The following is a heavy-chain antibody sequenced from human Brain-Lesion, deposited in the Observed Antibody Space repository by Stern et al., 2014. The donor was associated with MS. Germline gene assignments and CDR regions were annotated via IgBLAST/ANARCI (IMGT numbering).Heavy chain of an antibody. J-gene: IGHJ6*02. V-gene: IGHV4-61*02. D-gene: IGHD2-2*01. CDR3: ARGRVVPGFQYYATDV. CDR2: IFNSGRT. CDR1: GGSISSGGYY. Sequence: VQLVESGPGLVKPSQTLSLSCTVSGGSISSGGYYWSWIRQPAGKGLEWIGRIFNSGRTSYNPSLKSRVTISIDTPKNHFPLRLNSMTAADTAVYYCARGRVVPGFQYYATDVWGQGTTVIVSS.